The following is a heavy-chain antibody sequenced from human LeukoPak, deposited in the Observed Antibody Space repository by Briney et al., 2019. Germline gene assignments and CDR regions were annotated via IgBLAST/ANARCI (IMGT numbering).Heavy chain of an antibody. D-gene: IGHD3-10*01. Sequence: PGTSLRLSCATSGFTFNNYPMHWVRQAPGKGLEWVAVIGYDGRFKFHSDSAKGRFTISRDDSKNTLYLQMNSLRPEDTALYYCARDPKTGSPDYFDYWGQGTLVTVST. J-gene: IGHJ4*02. V-gene: IGHV3-30*04. CDR1: GFTFNNYP. CDR3: ARDPKTGSPDYFDY. CDR2: IGYDGRFK.